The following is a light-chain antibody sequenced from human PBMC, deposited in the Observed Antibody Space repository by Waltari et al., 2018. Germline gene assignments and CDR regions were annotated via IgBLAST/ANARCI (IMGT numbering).Light chain of an antibody. CDR1: SSNIGDNV. CDR3: AAWDDSLHGHWV. J-gene: IGLJ3*02. CDR2: RSD. V-gene: IGLV1-44*01. Sequence: QSVLTQPPSASGTPGQRVTISCSGRSSNIGDNVVNWSQQPPGKAPTLLIYRSDQRHSGVPDRFSGSKSGTIASLAISGLQSADEGDYYCAAWDDSLHGHWVFGGGTKVTVL.